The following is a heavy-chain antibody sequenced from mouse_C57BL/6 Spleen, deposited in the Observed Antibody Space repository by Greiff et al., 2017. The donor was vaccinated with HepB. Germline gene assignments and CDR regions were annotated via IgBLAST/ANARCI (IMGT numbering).Heavy chain of an antibody. CDR2: IDPEDGDT. V-gene: IGHV14-1*01. Sequence: EVQLQQSGAELVRPGASVKLSCTASGFNIKDYYMHWVKQRPEQGLEWIGRIDPEDGDTEYAPKFQGKATMTADTSSNTAYLQLSSLTSEDTAVYYCTTQEGIYDGYDGHAMDYWGQGTSVTVSS. D-gene: IGHD2-2*01. CDR1: GFNIKDYY. CDR3: TTQEGIYDGYDGHAMDY. J-gene: IGHJ4*01.